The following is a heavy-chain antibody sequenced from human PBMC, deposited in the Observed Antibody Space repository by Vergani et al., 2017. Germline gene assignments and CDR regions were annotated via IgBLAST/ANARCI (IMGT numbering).Heavy chain of an antibody. CDR1: GGSISAYH. Sequence: VQLQESGPGLVKPSETLSLTCTVSGGSISAYHWSWIRQSPGKGLEWIGDIFHRGSAEYNPSLRSRVAMSVDSSKKHFSLTLTSVTAADTAVYYCARGGGFTVYDWGYWGQGTLVTVSS. CDR2: IFHRGSA. CDR3: ARGGGFTVYDWGY. J-gene: IGHJ4*02. D-gene: IGHD5/OR15-5a*01. V-gene: IGHV4-59*01.